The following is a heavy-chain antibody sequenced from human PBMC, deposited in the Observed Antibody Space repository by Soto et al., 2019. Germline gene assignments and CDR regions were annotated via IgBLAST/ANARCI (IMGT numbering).Heavy chain of an antibody. CDR1: GFTFSSYA. D-gene: IGHD1-26*01. Sequence: GWSLRLSCAASGFTFSSYAMSWVRQAPGKGLEWVSAISGSGGSTYYADSVKGRFTISRDNSKNTLYLQMNSLRAEDTAVYYCAYTGIQGYYFDYWGQGTLVTVSS. CDR3: AYTGIQGYYFDY. V-gene: IGHV3-23*01. J-gene: IGHJ4*02. CDR2: ISGSGGST.